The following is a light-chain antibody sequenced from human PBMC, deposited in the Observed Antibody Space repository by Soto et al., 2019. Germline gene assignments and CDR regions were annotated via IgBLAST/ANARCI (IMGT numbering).Light chain of an antibody. CDR2: DAS. Sequence: AIQLTQSPSSLSASVGDRVTITCRASQGISSALAWYQQKPGKAPKLLIYDASSLESGVPSRFSGSGSATDFTLTISSLQPEDFATYYCQQFNNYPLITFGQGTRLAIK. CDR1: QGISSA. CDR3: QQFNNYPLIT. V-gene: IGKV1D-13*01. J-gene: IGKJ5*01.